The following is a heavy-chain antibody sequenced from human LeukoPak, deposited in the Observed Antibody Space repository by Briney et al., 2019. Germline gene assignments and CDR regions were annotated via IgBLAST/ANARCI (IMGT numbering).Heavy chain of an antibody. Sequence: PSEPLSLTCTVSGGSISPYYWSWIRQPPGKGLEWIGYIYYTGSTNYNPSLKSRVTISLDTSKNQFSLKLSSVTAADTAVYYCARERAYCGGDCPTFDYWGQGTLVTVSS. CDR3: ARERAYCGGDCPTFDY. J-gene: IGHJ4*02. V-gene: IGHV4-59*12. CDR2: IYYTGST. CDR1: GGSISPYY. D-gene: IGHD2-21*02.